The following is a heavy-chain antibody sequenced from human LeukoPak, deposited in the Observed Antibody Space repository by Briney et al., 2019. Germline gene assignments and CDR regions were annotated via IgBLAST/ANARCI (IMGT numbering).Heavy chain of an antibody. V-gene: IGHV4-39*07. CDR1: GGSISSSSYY. J-gene: IGHJ4*02. Sequence: SETLSLTCTVSGGSISSSSYYWGWIRQPPGKGLEWIGEINHSGSTNYNPSLKSRVTISVDTSKNQFSLKLSSVTAADTAVYYCARLRPAVAGTGGDFDYWGQGTLVTVSS. D-gene: IGHD6-19*01. CDR3: ARLRPAVAGTGGDFDY. CDR2: INHSGST.